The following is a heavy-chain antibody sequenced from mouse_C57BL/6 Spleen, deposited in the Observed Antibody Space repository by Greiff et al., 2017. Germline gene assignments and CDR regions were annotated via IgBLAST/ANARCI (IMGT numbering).Heavy chain of an antibody. Sequence: EVKLMESGAELVRPGASVKLSCTASGFNIKDDYMHWVKQRPEQGLEGIGWIDPENGDTEYASQFQGKATITADTSSHTAYLQISSLTSEDTAVYYCTTSGNSDYWGQGTTLTVSS. CDR3: TTSGNSDY. CDR1: GFNIKDDY. D-gene: IGHD2-1*01. J-gene: IGHJ2*01. CDR2: IDPENGDT. V-gene: IGHV14-4*01.